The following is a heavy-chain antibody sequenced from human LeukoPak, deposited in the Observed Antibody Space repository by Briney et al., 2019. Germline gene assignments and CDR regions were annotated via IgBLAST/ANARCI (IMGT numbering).Heavy chain of an antibody. CDR2: INPNSGGT. D-gene: IGHD3-10*01. CDR1: GYTFTDYY. J-gene: IGHJ5*02. Sequence: ASVKVSCKASGYTFTDYYMHWVRQAPGQGLEWKGWINPNSGGTNYAQKFQGRVTMTRDTSISTAYMELSRLRSDDTAVYYCARGEFTMVRGSIYWVWFDPWGQGTLVTVSS. CDR3: ARGEFTMVRGSIYWVWFDP. V-gene: IGHV1-2*02.